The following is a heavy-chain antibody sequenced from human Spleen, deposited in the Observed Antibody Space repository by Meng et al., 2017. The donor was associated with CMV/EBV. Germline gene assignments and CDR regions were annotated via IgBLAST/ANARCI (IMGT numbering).Heavy chain of an antibody. Sequence: ESLKISCAASGFTVSNNYMSWVRQAPGKGLEWIGSIYYSGSTYYNPSLKSRVTISVDTSKNQFSLKLSSVTAADTAVYYCASPSYSSSWEIHYFDYWGQGTLVTVSS. CDR2: IYYSGST. D-gene: IGHD6-13*01. CDR1: GFTVSNNY. CDR3: ASPSYSSSWEIHYFDY. V-gene: IGHV4-39*07. J-gene: IGHJ4*02.